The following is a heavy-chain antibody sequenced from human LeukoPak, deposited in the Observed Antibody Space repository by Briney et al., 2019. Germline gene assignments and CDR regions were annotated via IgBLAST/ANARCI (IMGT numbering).Heavy chain of an antibody. V-gene: IGHV3-48*03. CDR1: GFTFRSYE. D-gene: IGHD3-10*01. CDR3: ARSIKGGSDH. Sequence: GGSLRLPCAASGFTFRSYEMNWVRQAPGKGLDWVSYVSSSGTTVDYADSVKGRFTDSRDNAKYSLNLQMNGLSAEDTAVYYCARSIKGGSDHWGQGTLVTVSP. J-gene: IGHJ4*02. CDR2: VSSSGTTV.